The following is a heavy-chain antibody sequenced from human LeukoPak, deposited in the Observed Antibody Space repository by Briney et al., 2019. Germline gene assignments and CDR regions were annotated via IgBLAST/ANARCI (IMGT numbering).Heavy chain of an antibody. V-gene: IGHV3-21*05. CDR1: RFALSDFS. Sequence: GGSLRLSCAPSRFALSDFSMNCVREAPEKGVGWVANIRGSGSGMGRGNYYADSVQGRFTISRDNANNSLYLQMNSLRAEDTAFYYGARDDNWGFDYWGQGALVTVSS. CDR2: IRGSGSGM. J-gene: IGHJ4*02. CDR3: ARDDNWGFDY. D-gene: IGHD7-27*01.